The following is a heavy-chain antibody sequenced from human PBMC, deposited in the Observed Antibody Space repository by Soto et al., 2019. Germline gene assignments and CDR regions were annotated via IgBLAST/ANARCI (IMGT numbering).Heavy chain of an antibody. V-gene: IGHV3-48*01. CDR1: GFTFSTYS. D-gene: IGHD6-19*01. J-gene: IGHJ4*02. Sequence: EVQLVESGGDLVQPGGSLRPSCAASGFTFSTYSMNWVRQAPGKGLECVSSISSSSTIYYADSVKGRFTISRDNVQNSLYLQMHSLRAEDTAVYYCARERGRGWTFAYWGQGTLVTVSS. CDR2: ISSSSTI. CDR3: ARERGRGWTFAY.